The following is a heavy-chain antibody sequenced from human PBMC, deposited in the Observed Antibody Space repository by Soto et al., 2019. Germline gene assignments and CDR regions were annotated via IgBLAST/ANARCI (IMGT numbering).Heavy chain of an antibody. Sequence: GGSLRLSCAASGFTFSNFWMSWARQAPGKGLEWVANIKGDGSVTQYVASVEGRFTISRDNAKYSLYLQMNSLRVEDTALYYWVIQTRSLGGMCVWGQGSTVPVSS. CDR1: GFTFSNFW. J-gene: IGHJ6*02. CDR2: IKGDGSVT. D-gene: IGHD3-10*01. V-gene: IGHV3-7*03. CDR3: VIQTRSLGGMCV.